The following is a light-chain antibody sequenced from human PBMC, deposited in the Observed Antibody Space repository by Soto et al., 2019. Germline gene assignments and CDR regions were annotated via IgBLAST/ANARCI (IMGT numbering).Light chain of an antibody. CDR2: GAS. J-gene: IGKJ3*01. CDR1: QSVSGSY. V-gene: IGKV3-20*01. CDR3: QQYGISPSN. Sequence: EIVLTQSPGTLSLSPGEGATLSCRASQSVSGSYLAWYQQKPGQAPRLLIYGASSRATGIPDRFSGSGSGTDFTLTISRLDPEDFALYYCQQYGISPSNLGPGTKVDIK.